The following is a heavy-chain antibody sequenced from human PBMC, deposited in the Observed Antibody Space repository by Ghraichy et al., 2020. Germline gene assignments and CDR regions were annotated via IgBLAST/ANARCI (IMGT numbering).Heavy chain of an antibody. V-gene: IGHV1-69*01. J-gene: IGHJ4*02. CDR2: IIPMSGTS. CDR1: GGTFSNYA. D-gene: IGHD4-17*01. CDR3: AKDYGDYGLDY. Sequence: KVSCKASGGTFSNYAITWVRQAPGQGLEWMGGIIPMSGTSNYAQKFQGRVTITADESTSTAYMELSSLRSEDTAVYYCAKDYGDYGLDYWGQGTLVTVSS.